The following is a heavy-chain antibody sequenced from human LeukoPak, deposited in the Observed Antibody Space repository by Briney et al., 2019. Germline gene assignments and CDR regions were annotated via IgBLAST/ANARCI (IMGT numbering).Heavy chain of an antibody. D-gene: IGHD1-26*01. CDR1: GGTFSSYA. V-gene: IGHV1-69*13. CDR3: AKGPYSGSYWVGWFDP. CDR2: IIPIFGTA. Sequence: SVKVSCKASGGTFSSYAISWVRQAPGQGLEWMGGIIPIFGTANYAQKFQGRVTITADESTSTAYMELSSLRSEDTAVYYCAKGPYSGSYWVGWFDPWGQGTLVTVSS. J-gene: IGHJ5*02.